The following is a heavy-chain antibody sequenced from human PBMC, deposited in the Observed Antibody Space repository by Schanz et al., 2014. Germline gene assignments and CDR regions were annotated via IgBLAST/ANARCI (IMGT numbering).Heavy chain of an antibody. CDR1: GFTFSSYG. CDR2: IKRDGSEK. CDR3: LAPDYGMDV. Sequence: VQLVESGGGVVQPGRSLRLSCAASGFTFSSYGMHWVRQAPGKGLEWVANIKRDGSEKNYLDSVKGRFTISRDNAKNSLFLQMNSLRAEDTAVYYCLAPDYGMDVWGQGTTVTVSS. V-gene: IGHV3-7*01. J-gene: IGHJ6*02.